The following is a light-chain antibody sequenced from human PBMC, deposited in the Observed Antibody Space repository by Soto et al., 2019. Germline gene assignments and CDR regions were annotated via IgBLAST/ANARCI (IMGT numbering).Light chain of an antibody. CDR3: QQRSNWLT. CDR2: DAS. V-gene: IGKV3-11*01. CDR1: QSVSSY. Sequence: EIVLTQSPATLSLSPGERATLSCRASQSVSSYLAWYQQKPGQAPRLLIYDASNRATGIPPRFSGSGSGTDFTLTISSLEPEDFAVYFCQQRSNWLTFGGGTKLEI. J-gene: IGKJ4*01.